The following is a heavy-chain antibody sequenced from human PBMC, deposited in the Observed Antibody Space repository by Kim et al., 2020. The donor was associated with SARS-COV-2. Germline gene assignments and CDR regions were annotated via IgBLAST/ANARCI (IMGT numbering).Heavy chain of an antibody. Sequence: SETLSLTCTVSGRSISTYYWSWIRQPPGKGLECIGYMFYGGTTYYNPSLKSRVTLSVDTSKNQFSLTLTSVTAADTAVYYCASFPPSNAGAFYAWGQGTMVTVSS. CDR1: GRSISTYY. CDR2: MFYGGTT. D-gene: IGHD2-8*01. J-gene: IGHJ3*01. V-gene: IGHV4-59*13. CDR3: ASFPPSNAGAFYA.